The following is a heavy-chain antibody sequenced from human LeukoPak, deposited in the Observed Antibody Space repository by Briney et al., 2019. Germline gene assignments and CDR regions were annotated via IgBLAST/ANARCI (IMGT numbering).Heavy chain of an antibody. D-gene: IGHD1-1*01. J-gene: IGHJ4*02. CDR3: ARDLSTGTIDY. CDR1: GYTFTVYF. V-gene: IGHV1-18*04. Sequence: ASVKVSCKASGYTFTVYFMHWVRQAPGQGLEWMGWISAYSGNTNYAQKFQGRVTMTTDTSTSTAYMELRSLRSDDTAVYYCARDLSTGTIDYWGQGTLVTVSS. CDR2: ISAYSGNT.